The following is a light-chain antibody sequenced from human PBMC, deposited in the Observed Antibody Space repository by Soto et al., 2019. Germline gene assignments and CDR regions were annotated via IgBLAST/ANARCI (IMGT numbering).Light chain of an antibody. CDR1: QSVSSSN. CDR2: GAS. V-gene: IGKV3-20*01. Sequence: EIVLTQSPGTLSLSPGGRATLSCRASQSVSSSNLAWYQQKPGQAPRLLIYGASSRATGIPDRFSGSGSGTDFTLTISRLEPEDFAVYHCQQYADSPRTFGQGTKVDI. J-gene: IGKJ1*01. CDR3: QQYADSPRT.